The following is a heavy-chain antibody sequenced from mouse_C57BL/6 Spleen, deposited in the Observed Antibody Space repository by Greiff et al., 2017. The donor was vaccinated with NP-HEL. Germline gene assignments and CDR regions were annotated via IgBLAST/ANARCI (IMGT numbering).Heavy chain of an antibody. V-gene: IGHV1-22*01. CDR3: ARESDGYYSAMGY. J-gene: IGHJ4*01. Sequence: EEKIQESGPELVKPGASVKMSCKASGYTFTDYNMHWVKQSHGKSLEWIGYINPNNGGTSYNQKFKGKATLTVNKSSSTAYMELRSLTSEDSAVYDCARESDGYYSAMGYWGQGTSVTVSS. CDR1: GYTFTDYN. D-gene: IGHD2-3*01. CDR2: INPNNGGT.